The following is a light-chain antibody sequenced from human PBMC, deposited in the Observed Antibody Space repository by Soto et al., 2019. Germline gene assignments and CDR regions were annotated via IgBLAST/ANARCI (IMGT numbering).Light chain of an antibody. CDR1: QSVITR. Sequence: VLTQSPGTLSLSPGERATLSCRASQSVITRLAWYQHRSGQAPRLLISSASIRATGIPDRFSGSGSGTDFTLTISSLEPEDFAVYYCQQRSNWPITFGQGTRLEIK. CDR3: QQRSNWPIT. V-gene: IGKV3-11*01. CDR2: SAS. J-gene: IGKJ5*01.